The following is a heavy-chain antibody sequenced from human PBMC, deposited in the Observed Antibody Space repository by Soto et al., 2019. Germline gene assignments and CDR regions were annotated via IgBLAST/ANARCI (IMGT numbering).Heavy chain of an antibody. V-gene: IGHV1-69*01. Sequence: QVQLVQSGAEVKKPGSSVKVSCKASGGTFSSYAISWVRQAPGQGLEWMGGIIPIFGTANYAQKFQGRVTIPADESTSTAYMELSSLRSEDTAVYYCARASAHCSGGSCYSYYYGMDVWGQGTTVTVSS. CDR2: IIPIFGTA. CDR1: GGTFSSYA. J-gene: IGHJ6*02. CDR3: ARASAHCSGGSCYSYYYGMDV. D-gene: IGHD2-15*01.